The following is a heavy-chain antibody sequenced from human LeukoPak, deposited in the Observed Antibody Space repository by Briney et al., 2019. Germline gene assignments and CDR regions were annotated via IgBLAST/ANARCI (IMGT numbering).Heavy chain of an antibody. CDR3: ARDPLRSTWSTYYNALDV. D-gene: IGHD6-13*01. J-gene: IGHJ6*02. CDR2: ISAYNGNT. CDR1: GYSFTSYA. Sequence: ASVRVSCKASGYSFTSYAINWVRQAPGQGLEWMGWISAYNGNTDYAQKLQGRVTMTTDTSTSTAYMELRSLTSDDTAVYYCARDPLRSTWSTYYNALDVWGQGTTVTVSS. V-gene: IGHV1-18*01.